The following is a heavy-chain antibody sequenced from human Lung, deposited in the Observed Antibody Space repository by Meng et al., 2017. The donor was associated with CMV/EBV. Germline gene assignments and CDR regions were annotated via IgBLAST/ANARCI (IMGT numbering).Heavy chain of an antibody. CDR3: TTEDYGSGSLSD. D-gene: IGHD3-10*01. J-gene: IGHJ4*02. V-gene: IGHV3-48*03. CDR1: AFTFSSYE. CDR2: ITSFGSTI. Sequence: GGSXRLXCAASAFTFSSYERNWVRQAPGKGLEWVSYITSFGSTIHYADSVKGRITISRDNVKNLSLRQINSLTAEDTGVYYCTTEDYGSGSLSDWGPGKLV.